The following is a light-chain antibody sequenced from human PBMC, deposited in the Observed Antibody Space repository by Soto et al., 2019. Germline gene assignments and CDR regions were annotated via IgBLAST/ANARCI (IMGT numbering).Light chain of an antibody. Sequence: DIQMTQSPSSVSASVGERVTITCRASQSVNNWLAWYQQKPGKAPKLLIYAASNLQNGVPSRFSGSGSGTNFSLTINSLQPDDFATYYCQQYQSFSLTFGGGTRVEVK. CDR3: QQYQSFSLT. CDR2: AAS. CDR1: QSVNNW. V-gene: IGKV1-12*01. J-gene: IGKJ4*01.